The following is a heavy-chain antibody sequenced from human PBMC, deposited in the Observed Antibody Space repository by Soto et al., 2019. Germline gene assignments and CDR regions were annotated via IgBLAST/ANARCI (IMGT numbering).Heavy chain of an antibody. CDR3: ARLAILTGYYNVGGMDV. CDR1: GYTFTSYG. D-gene: IGHD3-9*01. V-gene: IGHV1-18*01. J-gene: IGHJ6*02. CDR2: ISAYNGNT. Sequence: QVQLVQFGAEVKKPGASVKVSCKASGYTFTSYGISWVRQAPGQGLEWMGWISAYNGNTNYAQKLQGRVTMTTDTSTSTAYMELRSLRSDDTAVYYCARLAILTGYYNVGGMDVWGQGTTVTVSS.